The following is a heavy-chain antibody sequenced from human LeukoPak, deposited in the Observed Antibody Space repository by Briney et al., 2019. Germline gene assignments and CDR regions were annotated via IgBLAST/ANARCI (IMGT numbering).Heavy chain of an antibody. V-gene: IGHV1-18*01. D-gene: IGHD7-27*01. CDR3: ARASTGDSENDY. CDR2: RNPYNGNT. CDR1: GYTFTNFG. J-gene: IGHJ4*02. Sequence: ASVKVSCKASGYTFTNFGVTWVRQAPGQGLEWVGWRNPYNGNTDYAQKLQGRVTITTDTSTSTAYLELRSLRSEDTGVYYCARASTGDSENDYWGQGTLVTVSS.